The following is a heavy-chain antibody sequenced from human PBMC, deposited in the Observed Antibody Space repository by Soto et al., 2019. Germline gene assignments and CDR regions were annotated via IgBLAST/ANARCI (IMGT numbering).Heavy chain of an antibody. D-gene: IGHD2-2*01. Sequence: ASVKVSCKASGYTFTSYDINWVRQATGQGLEWMGWMNPNSGNTGYAQKFQGRVTMTRNTSISTAYMELSSLRSEDTAVYYCARGRYGSSTSCYYYYYYGMDVWGQGTTVTVSS. CDR2: MNPNSGNT. V-gene: IGHV1-8*01. CDR1: GYTFTSYD. CDR3: ARGRYGSSTSCYYYYYYGMDV. J-gene: IGHJ6*02.